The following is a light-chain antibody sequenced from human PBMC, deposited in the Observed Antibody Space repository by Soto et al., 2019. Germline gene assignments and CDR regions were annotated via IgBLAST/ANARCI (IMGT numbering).Light chain of an antibody. Sequence: EIVSTQSPGTQSLSPGERATLSCRASQSVSSNLAWYQQKPGQAPRLLIYGASTRATGIPARFSGSGSGTEFTLIISGLQPDDSATYYCQQRNSYPRTFGQGTKVDIK. V-gene: IGKV3-15*01. CDR3: QQRNSYPRT. J-gene: IGKJ2*01. CDR1: QSVSSN. CDR2: GAS.